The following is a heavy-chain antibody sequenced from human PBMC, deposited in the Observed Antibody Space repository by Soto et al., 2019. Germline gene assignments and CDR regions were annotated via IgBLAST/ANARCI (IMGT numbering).Heavy chain of an antibody. CDR3: ASVTFGGVVLAH. CDR1: AASFSKYY. V-gene: IGHV4-59*13. D-gene: IGHD3-16*01. J-gene: IGHJ4*02. Sequence: PSETLSLTCTVSAASFSKYYWTWIRQPPGKGLEWIGYIYFNGNTNYNPSLKRRVTVPVDTSKKQISLNLTSVTDADTAVYFCASVTFGGVVLAHWGQGTLVTVSS. CDR2: IYFNGNT.